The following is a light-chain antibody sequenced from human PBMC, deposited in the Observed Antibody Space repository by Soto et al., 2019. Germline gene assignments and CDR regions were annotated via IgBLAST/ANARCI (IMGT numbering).Light chain of an antibody. CDR3: MQALQSPFT. CDR1: QSLLHSIGYDY. Sequence: DIVMTQSPLSLPVTPGEPASISCRSSQSLLHSIGYDYLDWYLQKPGQSPQLLIYLGSNRASGVPDRFSGSGSGTDFSLNISRVEAEDVGLYYCMQALQSPFTFGPGTKVDIK. V-gene: IGKV2-28*01. J-gene: IGKJ3*01. CDR2: LGS.